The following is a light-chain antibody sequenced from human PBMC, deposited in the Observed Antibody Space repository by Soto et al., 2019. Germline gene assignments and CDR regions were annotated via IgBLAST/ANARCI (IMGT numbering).Light chain of an antibody. CDR1: KGIRDD. J-gene: IGKJ3*01. V-gene: IGKV1-8*01. Sequence: AIRMTQSPSSLSASTGDRVTITCRASKGIRDDFSWNHQKPCKAPKLLIYATSTWQSGVPSRFSGSGSGTDFTLTISGLQSEDFATYYCQQYYSYLFTFGPGTKVDIK. CDR3: QQYYSYLFT. CDR2: ATS.